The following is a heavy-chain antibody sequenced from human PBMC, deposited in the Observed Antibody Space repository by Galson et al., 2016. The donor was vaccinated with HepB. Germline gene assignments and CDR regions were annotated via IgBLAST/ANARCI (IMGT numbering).Heavy chain of an antibody. J-gene: IGHJ4*02. D-gene: IGHD3-9*01. Sequence: SLRLSCAASGFTFSDYYMSWIRQAPGKGLEWVSAISSSGGSTFYADSVKGRFTISRDNSKNTLYLQVNSLRAEDTAVYYCAKGRTYFDWLLYFDYWGQGTLVTVSS. CDR3: AKGRTYFDWLLYFDY. CDR2: ISSSGGST. CDR1: GFTFSDYY. V-gene: IGHV3-23*01.